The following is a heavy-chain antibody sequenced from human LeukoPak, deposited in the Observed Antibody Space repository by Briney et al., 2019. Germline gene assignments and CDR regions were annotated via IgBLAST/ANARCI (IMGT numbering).Heavy chain of an antibody. CDR2: IWYDGSNK. J-gene: IGHJ4*02. CDR3: VRDIGGFYRGYGDS. CDR1: GFTFSSYA. D-gene: IGHD5-12*01. V-gene: IGHV3-33*08. Sequence: GGSLRLSCAASGFTFSSYAMSWVRQAPGKGLEWVAVIWYDGSNKYYGDSVKGRFTISRDNSKNTLYLQMDSLRVEDTAVYYCVRDIGGFYRGYGDSWGQGTLVTVSS.